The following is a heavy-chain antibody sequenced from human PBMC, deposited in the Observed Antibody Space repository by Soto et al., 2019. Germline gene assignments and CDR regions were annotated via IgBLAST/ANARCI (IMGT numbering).Heavy chain of an antibody. V-gene: IGHV4-59*01. CDR1: GGSISSYY. Sequence: PSETLSLTCTVSGGSISSYYWSWIRQPPGKGLEWIGYIYYSGSTNYNPSLKSRVTISVDTSKNQFSLKLSSVTAADTAVYYCARVDVDTAMALYFDYWGQGTLVTVSS. D-gene: IGHD5-18*01. J-gene: IGHJ4*02. CDR3: ARVDVDTAMALYFDY. CDR2: IYYSGST.